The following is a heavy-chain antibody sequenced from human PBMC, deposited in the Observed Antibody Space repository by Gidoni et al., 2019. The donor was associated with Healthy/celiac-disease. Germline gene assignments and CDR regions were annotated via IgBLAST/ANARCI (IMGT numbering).Heavy chain of an antibody. J-gene: IGHJ4*02. CDR3: AKDQSGYSYAEHY. CDR1: AFPFSSQA. Sequence: EVQLLEPGGGLVQPGGSLRLSCAASAFPFSSQAMSWVRQAPGKGLGWVLAISGSGGSTYYADSVKGRCTISRDNSKNTLYLQMNSLRAEDTAVYYCAKDQSGYSYAEHYWGQGTLVTVSS. D-gene: IGHD5-18*01. CDR2: ISGSGGST. V-gene: IGHV3-23*01.